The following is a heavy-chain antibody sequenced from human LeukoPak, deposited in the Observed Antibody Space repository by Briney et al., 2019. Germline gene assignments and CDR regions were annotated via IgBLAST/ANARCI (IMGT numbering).Heavy chain of an antibody. CDR3: ASIAVAGTPPTFDY. CDR1: DGSISSCF. D-gene: IGHD6-19*01. CDR2: VCTSGKT. J-gene: IGHJ4*02. Sequence: SETLSLTCAVSDGSISSCFWSWLRQPAGKGLEWIGRVCTSGKTSYNPALKSRVTMSVDTSTNQFSLRLSSVTAADTAVYYCASIAVAGTPPTFDYWGQGTLVTVSS. V-gene: IGHV4-4*07.